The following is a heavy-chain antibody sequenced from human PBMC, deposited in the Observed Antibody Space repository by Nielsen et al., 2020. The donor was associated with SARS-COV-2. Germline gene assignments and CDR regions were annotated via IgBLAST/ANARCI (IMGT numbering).Heavy chain of an antibody. CDR1: GFTFSSYA. CDR3: AKMTSSWDDAFDI. J-gene: IGHJ3*02. CDR2: ISYDGSNK. D-gene: IGHD6-13*01. V-gene: IGHV3-30-3*02. Sequence: GGSLRLSCAASGFTFSSYAMHWVRQAPGKGLEWVAVISYDGSNKYYADSVKGRFTISRDNAKNSLYLQMNSLRAEDTALYYCAKMTSSWDDAFDIWGQGTMVTVSS.